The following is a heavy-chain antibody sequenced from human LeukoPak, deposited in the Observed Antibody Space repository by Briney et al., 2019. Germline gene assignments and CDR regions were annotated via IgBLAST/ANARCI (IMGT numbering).Heavy chain of an antibody. J-gene: IGHJ4*02. D-gene: IGHD5-12*01. Sequence: ASVKVSCKVSGYTLTELSMHWVRQAPGKGLQWMGRFDPEDGETIYARRFQGRVTMTEDTSTDTAYMELSSLRSEDTAVYYCATDYSGGYEILGYWGQGTLVTVSS. CDR2: FDPEDGET. CDR1: GYTLTELS. V-gene: IGHV1-24*01. CDR3: ATDYSGGYEILGY.